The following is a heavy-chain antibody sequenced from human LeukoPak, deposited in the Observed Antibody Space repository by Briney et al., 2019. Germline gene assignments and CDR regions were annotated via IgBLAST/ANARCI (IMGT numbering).Heavy chain of an antibody. CDR1: GYSINSGYY. J-gene: IGHJ4*02. CDR3: ARHAIGGNSVFDY. Sequence: PSETLSHTCAVSGYSINSGYYGGWIRQSPGKGLEWIGSIYHSGSTYYNPSLKSRVTMSVDTSKKQFSLKLTSVTAAGTAVYYCARHAIGGNSVFDYWGQGTLVTVSS. CDR2: IYHSGST. V-gene: IGHV4-38-2*01. D-gene: IGHD4-23*01.